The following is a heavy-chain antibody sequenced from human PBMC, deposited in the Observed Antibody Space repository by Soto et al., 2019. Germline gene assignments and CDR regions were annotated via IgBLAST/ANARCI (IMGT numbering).Heavy chain of an antibody. V-gene: IGHV4-61*01. D-gene: IGHD6-19*01. CDR3: ARIPYSSASFDY. CDR2: ISYTGNT. CDR1: GVSXSSVSLSXXY. J-gene: IGHJ4*02. Sequence: QVQXQESGPGLVKPSETLSLTCTVSGVSXSSVSLSXXYXXWIRXXPGKGLECIGSISYTGNTNYNPSLKSRVTISVDTSKNQFSLKLSSVTAADTAVYYCARIPYSSASFDYWGQGTLVTVSS.